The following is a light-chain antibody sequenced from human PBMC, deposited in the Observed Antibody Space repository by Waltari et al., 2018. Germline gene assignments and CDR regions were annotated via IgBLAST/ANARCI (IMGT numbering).Light chain of an antibody. Sequence: QSVLTQPPSASGTPGQRVTISCSGTSSNLGNNVVNWYQQVPGTAPKLLICRNGLRPAGVPDRFSASKSGTSASLAISVLQSEDEAEYYWASWDDSLNGHWVFGGGTKVTVL. J-gene: IGLJ3*02. CDR2: RNG. V-gene: IGLV1-44*01. CDR1: SSNLGNNV. CDR3: ASWDDSLNGHWV.